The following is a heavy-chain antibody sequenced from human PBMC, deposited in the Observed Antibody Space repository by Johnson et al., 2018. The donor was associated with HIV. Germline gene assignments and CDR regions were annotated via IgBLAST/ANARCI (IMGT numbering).Heavy chain of an antibody. J-gene: IGHJ3*02. V-gene: IGHV3-15*01. CDR1: GFTFSNAW. D-gene: IGHD3-3*01. CDR3: HDFWSGQGVDI. Sequence: EQLVESGGGLVQPGGSLRLFCAASGFTFSNAWMSWVRQAPGKGLEWVGRIKSKTDGGTTDYAAPVKGRFTISRDDSKNTLYLQMNRLKTEDTAMYYCHDFWSGQGVDIWGQGTMVTVSS. CDR2: IKSKTDGGTT.